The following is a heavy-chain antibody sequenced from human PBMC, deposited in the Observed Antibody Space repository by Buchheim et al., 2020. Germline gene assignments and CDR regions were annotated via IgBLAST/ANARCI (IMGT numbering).Heavy chain of an antibody. V-gene: IGHV3-30*18. CDR2: ISYDGSNK. J-gene: IGHJ4*02. D-gene: IGHD4-11*01. CDR3: AKDIARYTVTTSDY. Sequence: QVQLVESGGGVVQPGRSLRLSCAASGFTFSSYGMHWVRQAPGKGLEWVAVISYDGSNKYYADSVKGRFPISRDNSKNTLYLQMNSLRAEDTAVYYCAKDIARYTVTTSDYWGQGTL. CDR1: GFTFSSYG.